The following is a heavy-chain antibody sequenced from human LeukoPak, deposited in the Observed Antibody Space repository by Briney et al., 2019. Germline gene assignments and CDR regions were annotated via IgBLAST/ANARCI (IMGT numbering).Heavy chain of an antibody. Sequence: PGGSLRLSCAASGSTFSDYYMGWIRQAPGKGLEWVSYISSTGSTIYYADSVKGRFTISRDNAKNSLYLQMNSLRAEDTAVYYCAKDILAAGLFFDYWGQGTLVTVSS. V-gene: IGHV3-11*01. J-gene: IGHJ4*02. CDR3: AKDILAAGLFFDY. CDR1: GSTFSDYY. CDR2: ISSTGSTI. D-gene: IGHD6-13*01.